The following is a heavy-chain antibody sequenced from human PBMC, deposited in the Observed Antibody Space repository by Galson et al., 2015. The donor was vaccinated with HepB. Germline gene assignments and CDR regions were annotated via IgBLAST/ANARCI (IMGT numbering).Heavy chain of an antibody. CDR1: GFTFSEYY. Sequence: SLRLSCAASGFTFSEYYMDWVRQSPGKGLEWVGRIRNRANSHTTEYAASVKGRFTISRDDPKNSLYLQMNSLKTEDTAVYYCARVMVTRDAFDIWGQGTVVTVSS. CDR3: ARVMVTRDAFDI. V-gene: IGHV3-72*01. J-gene: IGHJ3*02. CDR2: IRNRANSHTT. D-gene: IGHD2-21*02.